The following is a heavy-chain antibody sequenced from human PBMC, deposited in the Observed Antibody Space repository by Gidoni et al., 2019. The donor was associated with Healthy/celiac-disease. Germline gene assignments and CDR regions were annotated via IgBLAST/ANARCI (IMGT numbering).Heavy chain of an antibody. CDR1: GGSISSSSYY. D-gene: IGHD2-8*01. J-gene: IGHJ5*02. CDR3: ACMKGRPAS. Sequence: QLQLQASGPGLVKPSETLSLTCTGYGGSISSSSYYWGGIRQPPGKGLEWIGSIYYSGSTYYIPSLKSRVTISVDTSKNQFSLKLSSVTAADTAVYYCACMKGRPASWGQGTLVTVSS. V-gene: IGHV4-39*01. CDR2: IYYSGST.